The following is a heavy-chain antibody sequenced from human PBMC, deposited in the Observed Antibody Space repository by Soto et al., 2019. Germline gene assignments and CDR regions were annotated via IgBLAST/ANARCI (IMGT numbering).Heavy chain of an antibody. CDR3: AGGPDDSDVPRWDH. CDR2: INHRGGTT. Sequence: QVQLVQSGPEVRKPGASVRLSCATSGYNFNQYYIHWVRQAPGQGLEWMGIINHRGGTTEYAHKFRGRVTVTGDTSTRTAYMELSSLRSEDTAVYFCAGGPDDSDVPRWDHWGQGTLITVSS. D-gene: IGHD4-17*01. J-gene: IGHJ4*02. V-gene: IGHV1-46*02. CDR1: GYNFNQYY.